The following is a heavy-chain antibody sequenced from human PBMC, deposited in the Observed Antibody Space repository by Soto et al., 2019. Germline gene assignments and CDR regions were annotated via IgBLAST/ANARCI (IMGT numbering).Heavy chain of an antibody. V-gene: IGHV4-61*01. CDR1: GGSVTGGNYY. D-gene: IGHD2-15*01. CDR2: VYFSGSA. Sequence: SETLSLTCSVSGGSVTGGNYYWTWIRQPPQRGLEWVGYVYFSGSANYNPSLQSRVTISVDTSKDQFSLKLTSVTAADTAVYSCARARLSCSGDSCWPSGFDPWGQGTHVTVSS. J-gene: IGHJ5*02. CDR3: ARARLSCSGDSCWPSGFDP.